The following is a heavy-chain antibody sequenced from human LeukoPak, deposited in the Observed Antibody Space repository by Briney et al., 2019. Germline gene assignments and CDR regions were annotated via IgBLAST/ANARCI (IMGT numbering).Heavy chain of an antibody. Sequence: GGSLRLSCAASGLTFSSYWMHWVRQAPGKGLVWVSRINRDGSSTSYADSVKGRFTISRDNAKNTLYLQMNSLRAEDTAVYYCARRSSGSPPYYFGYWGQGTLVTVSS. D-gene: IGHD1-26*01. J-gene: IGHJ4*02. CDR3: ARRSSGSPPYYFGY. CDR2: INRDGSST. V-gene: IGHV3-74*01. CDR1: GLTFSSYW.